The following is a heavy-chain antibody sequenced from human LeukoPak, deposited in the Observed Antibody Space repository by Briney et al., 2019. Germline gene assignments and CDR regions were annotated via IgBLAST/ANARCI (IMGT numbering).Heavy chain of an antibody. D-gene: IGHD6-13*01. Sequence: ASVKVSCKASGYTFTGYYMHWVRQAPGQGLEWMGWINPNSGGTNYAQKFQGRVTMTRDTSISTAYMELSRLRSDDTAVYYCAREALRMAAAGNLNWFDPWGQGTLVTVSS. CDR1: GYTFTGYY. CDR2: INPNSGGT. CDR3: AREALRMAAAGNLNWFDP. J-gene: IGHJ5*02. V-gene: IGHV1-2*02.